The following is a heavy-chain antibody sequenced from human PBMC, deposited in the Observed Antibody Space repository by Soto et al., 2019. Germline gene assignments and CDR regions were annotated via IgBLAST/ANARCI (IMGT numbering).Heavy chain of an antibody. CDR2: ISGSGGST. Sequence: EVPLLESGGGLVQPGGSLRLSCAASGFTFSSYAMSWVRQAPGKGLEWVSAISGSGGSTYYADSVKGRFTISRDNSKNTLYLQMNSLRAEDTAVYYCAKDPIAAAGKAPYYYYYGMDVWGQGTTVTVSS. J-gene: IGHJ6*02. D-gene: IGHD6-13*01. CDR3: AKDPIAAAGKAPYYYYYGMDV. V-gene: IGHV3-23*01. CDR1: GFTFSSYA.